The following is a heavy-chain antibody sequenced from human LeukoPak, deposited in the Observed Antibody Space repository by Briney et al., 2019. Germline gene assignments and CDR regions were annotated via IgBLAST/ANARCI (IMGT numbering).Heavy chain of an antibody. D-gene: IGHD3-22*01. V-gene: IGHV1-46*01. CDR2: INPNGGNT. J-gene: IGHJ4*02. CDR3: AREYDDSSIFYF. Sequence: GASVKVSCKASGYTFTSYDINWVRQAPGQGLEWMGRINPNGGNTSYAQKFQGRVTMTRDTSTSTVYMELSSLRSEDTAVYYCAREYDDSSIFYFWGQETQGTVS. CDR1: GYTFTSYD.